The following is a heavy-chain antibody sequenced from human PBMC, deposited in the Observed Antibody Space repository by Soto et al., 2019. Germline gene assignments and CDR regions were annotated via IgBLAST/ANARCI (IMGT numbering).Heavy chain of an antibody. V-gene: IGHV4-39*01. J-gene: IGHJ6*02. D-gene: IGHD6-13*01. CDR1: GGSISSSSYY. CDR3: ASRGSIYYYGMDV. CDR2: IYYSGST. Sequence: PSETLSLTCTVSGGSISSSSYYWGWIRQPPGKGLEWIGSIYYSGSTYYNPSLKSRVTISVDTSKNQFSLKLSSVTAAGTAVYYCASRGSIYYYGMDVWGQRTKFTVS.